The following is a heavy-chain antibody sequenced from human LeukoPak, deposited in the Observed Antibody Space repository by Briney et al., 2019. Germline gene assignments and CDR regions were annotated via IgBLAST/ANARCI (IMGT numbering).Heavy chain of an antibody. D-gene: IGHD3-3*01. CDR1: GYTFTSYD. J-gene: IGHJ4*02. CDR3: ARGTYYDFWSGYYTNNQFDY. Sequence: ASVKVSCTASGYTFTSYDINWVRQATGQGLEWMGWMNPNSGNTGYAQKFQGRVTMIRNTSISTAYMELSSLRSEDTAVYYCARGTYYDFWSGYYTNNQFDYWGQGTLVTVSS. V-gene: IGHV1-8*01. CDR2: MNPNSGNT.